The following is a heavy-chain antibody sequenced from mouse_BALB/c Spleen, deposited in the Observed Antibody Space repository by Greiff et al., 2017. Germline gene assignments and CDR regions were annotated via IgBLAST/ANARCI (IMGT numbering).Heavy chain of an antibody. CDR1: GYTFTSYW. CDR3: ARFNYYGSSYFDY. Sequence: QVQLQQSGAELVKPGASVKLSCKASGYTFTSYWMHWVKQRPGQGLEWIGEINPSNGRTNYNEKFKSKATLTVDKSSSTAYMQLSSLTSEDSAVYYCARFNYYGSSYFDYWGQGTTLTVSS. CDR2: INPSNGRT. V-gene: IGHV1S81*02. D-gene: IGHD1-1*01. J-gene: IGHJ2*01.